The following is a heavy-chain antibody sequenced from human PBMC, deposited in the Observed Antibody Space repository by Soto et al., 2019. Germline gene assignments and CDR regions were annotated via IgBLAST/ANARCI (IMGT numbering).Heavy chain of an antibody. Sequence: ITLKESGPTLVKPTQTLMLTCTFSGFSLNTGGVGVCWDRQPRGKAMEWLALIYWDDDERYRPSLRSRLNITKDTINNQGVLTMTNMDPEDTATYYRVRNWRYYGGDYYYGMDAWGQGTTVTVSS. CDR3: VRNWRYYGGDYYYGMDA. CDR2: IYWDDDE. V-gene: IGHV2-5*02. CDR1: GFSLNTGGVG. D-gene: IGHD3-10*01. J-gene: IGHJ6*02.